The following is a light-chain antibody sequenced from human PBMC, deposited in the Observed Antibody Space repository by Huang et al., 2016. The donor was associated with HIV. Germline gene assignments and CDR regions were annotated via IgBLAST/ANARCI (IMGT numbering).Light chain of an antibody. CDR3: MQTLQTPLT. CDR1: QSLLQSNGYNY. V-gene: IGKV2-28*01. J-gene: IGKJ4*01. Sequence: DIVMTQSPLSLPVTPGEPASISCRSSQSLLQSNGYNYLDWYLQKPGQSPQFLIYLGSNRASGVPDRFSGSGSGTAFTLKISRVEAEDVGVYYCMQTLQTPLTFGGGTKVEIK. CDR2: LGS.